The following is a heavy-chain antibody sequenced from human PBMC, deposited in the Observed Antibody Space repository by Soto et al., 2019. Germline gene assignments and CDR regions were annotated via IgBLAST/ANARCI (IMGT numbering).Heavy chain of an antibody. CDR2: IYYSGST. CDR3: ASSDCSGGSCYSDWFDP. CDR1: GGSISSYY. D-gene: IGHD2-15*01. J-gene: IGHJ5*02. V-gene: IGHV4-59*08. Sequence: SETLSLTCTVSGGSISSYYWSWIRQPPGKGLEWIGYIYYSGSTNYNPSLKSRVTISVDTSKNQFSLKLSSLTAADTAVYYCASSDCSGGSCYSDWFDPWGQGTLVTISS.